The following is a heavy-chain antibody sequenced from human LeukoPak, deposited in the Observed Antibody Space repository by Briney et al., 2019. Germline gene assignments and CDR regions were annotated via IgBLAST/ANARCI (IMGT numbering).Heavy chain of an antibody. V-gene: IGHV3-30*18. Sequence: GGSLRLSCAASGFTFSSYGMHWVRQAPDKGLEWVAVISYDGSNKYYADSVKGRFTISRDNSKNTLYLQMNSLRAEDTAVYYCAKEGRSGWYSGYWGQGTLVTVSS. D-gene: IGHD6-19*01. J-gene: IGHJ4*02. CDR3: AKEGRSGWYSGY. CDR2: ISYDGSNK. CDR1: GFTFSSYG.